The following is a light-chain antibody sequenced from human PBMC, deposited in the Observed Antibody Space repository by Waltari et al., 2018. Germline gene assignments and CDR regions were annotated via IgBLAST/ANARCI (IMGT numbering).Light chain of an antibody. CDR3: CSYAGSYFRV. Sequence: QSALTQPRSVSGSPGQSVTISCPGASSDVGGYNSVSWYQQHPGKAPKLMIYDVSKRPSGVPDRFSGSKSGNTASLTISGLQAEDEADYYCCSYAGSYFRVFGTGTKVTVL. CDR2: DVS. CDR1: SSDVGGYNS. J-gene: IGLJ1*01. V-gene: IGLV2-11*01.